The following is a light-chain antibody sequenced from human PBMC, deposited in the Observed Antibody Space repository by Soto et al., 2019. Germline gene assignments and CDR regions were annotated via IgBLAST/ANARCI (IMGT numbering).Light chain of an antibody. J-gene: IGLJ1*01. CDR2: DVS. CDR1: SSDVGGYNY. Sequence: QSALTQPASVSGSPGQSIAISCTGTSSDVGGYNYVSWYQQHTGKATKLSLCDVSNRPSGVSDRFSGSKSGNTASLTISGLQTEEEADYYCSSYTTSSTYVFGTGTKLTVL. CDR3: SSYTTSSTYV. V-gene: IGLV2-14*01.